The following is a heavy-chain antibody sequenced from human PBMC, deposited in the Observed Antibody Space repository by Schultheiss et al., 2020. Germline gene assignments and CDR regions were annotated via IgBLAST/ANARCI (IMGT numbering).Heavy chain of an antibody. D-gene: IGHD3-10*01. CDR1: GFTFSSYA. CDR3: ARDLIYYCSGLAFDI. Sequence: GGSLRLSCAASGFTFSSYAMHWVRQAPGKGLEWVAVISYDGSNKYYADSVKGRFTISRDNAKNSLYLQMNSLRAEDTAVYYCARDLIYYCSGLAFDIWGQGTMVTVS. J-gene: IGHJ3*02. V-gene: IGHV3-30-3*01. CDR2: ISYDGSNK.